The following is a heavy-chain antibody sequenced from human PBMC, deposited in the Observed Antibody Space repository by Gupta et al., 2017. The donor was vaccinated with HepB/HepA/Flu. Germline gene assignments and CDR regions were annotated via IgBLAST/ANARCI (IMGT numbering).Heavy chain of an antibody. CDR2: IYWNDDK. D-gene: IGHD3-3*01. CDR3: SRVRVGYYDFWSGYTPPFCY. J-gene: IGHJ4*02. Sequence: QITLKESGPTLVKPTQTLTLTCTFSGFSLSTSGVGVGWIRQPPGKALEWLSLIYWNDDKRYSPTLKSRLTITKDNPKNQVVLTMTNRDPVNTAPHSCSRVRVGYYDFWSGYTPPFCYWGQGTLVTVSS. CDR1: GFSLSTSGVG. V-gene: IGHV2-5*01.